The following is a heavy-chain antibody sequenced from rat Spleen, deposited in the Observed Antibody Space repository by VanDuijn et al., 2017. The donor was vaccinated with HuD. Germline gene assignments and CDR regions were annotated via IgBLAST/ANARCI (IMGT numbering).Heavy chain of an antibody. CDR1: GFTFSDYY. V-gene: IGHV5-29*01. Sequence: EVQLVESDGGLVQPGRSLKLSCAASGFTFSDYYMAWVRQAPTKGLEWVATISYDGSSTYYRESVKGRFSISRDNAKSTLYLQMDSLRSEDTATYYCARHTGSFDYWGQGVMVTVSS. CDR3: ARHTGSFDY. D-gene: IGHD4-1*01. CDR2: ISYDGSST. J-gene: IGHJ2*01.